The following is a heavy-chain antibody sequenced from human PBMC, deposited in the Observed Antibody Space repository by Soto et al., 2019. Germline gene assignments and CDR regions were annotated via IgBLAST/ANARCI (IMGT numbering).Heavy chain of an antibody. CDR2: ISYDGSNK. CDR3: ARSLLIAAAGTYLWMDV. D-gene: IGHD6-13*01. CDR1: GFTFSSYG. Sequence: GGSLRLSCAASGFTFSSYGMHWVRQAPGKGLEWVAVISYDGSNKYYADSVKGRFTISRDNSKNTLYLQMNSLRAEDTAVYYCARSLLIAAAGTYLWMDVWGQGTTVTVSS. V-gene: IGHV3-30*03. J-gene: IGHJ6*02.